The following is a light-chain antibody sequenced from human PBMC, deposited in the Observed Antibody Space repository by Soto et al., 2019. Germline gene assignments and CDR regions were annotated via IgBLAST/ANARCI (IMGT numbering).Light chain of an antibody. J-gene: IGKJ1*01. CDR3: QKYSSAPLT. CDR1: QGISNY. CDR2: AAS. Sequence: QMTQFSSSLSASVGGRVPITCRASQGISNYLAWYQQKPGKVPKLLIYAASTLQSGVPSRFSGRGSGTDFTLTISSLQPEDVATYYCQKYSSAPLTFGQGTKVDIK. V-gene: IGKV1-27*01.